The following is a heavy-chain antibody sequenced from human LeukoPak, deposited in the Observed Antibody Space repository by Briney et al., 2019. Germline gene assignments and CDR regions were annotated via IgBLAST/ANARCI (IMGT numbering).Heavy chain of an antibody. V-gene: IGHV1-46*01. Sequence: RQAXXQGLXXXXXXXXSRGMTSYAQNFQGRVTMTRDTATSTVYMELSRLRYGDTAVYYCARAVVSSGSNGAPSHYWGQGTLVTVSS. CDR3: ARAVVSSGSNGAPSHY. D-gene: IGHD3-22*01. J-gene: IGHJ4*02. CDR2: XXXSRGMT.